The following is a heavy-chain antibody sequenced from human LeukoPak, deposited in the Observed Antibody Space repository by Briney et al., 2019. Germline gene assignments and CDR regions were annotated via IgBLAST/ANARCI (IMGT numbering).Heavy chain of an antibody. CDR3: ARRPRIYCSSTSCHRGAFDI. V-gene: IGHV4-4*02. D-gene: IGHD2-2*01. CDR2: IYHSGST. CDR1: GGSISSSNW. J-gene: IGHJ3*02. Sequence: SGTLSLTCAVSGGSISSSNWWSWVRQPPGKGLEWIGEIYHSGSTNYNPSLKSRVTISVDKSKNQFSLKLSSVTAADTAVYYCARRPRIYCSSTSCHRGAFDIWGQGTMVTVSS.